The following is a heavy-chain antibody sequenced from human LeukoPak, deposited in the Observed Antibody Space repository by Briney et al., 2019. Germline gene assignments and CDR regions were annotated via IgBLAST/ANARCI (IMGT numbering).Heavy chain of an antibody. CDR2: IYYSGST. CDR1: GGAISGYY. J-gene: IGHJ5*02. Sequence: SETLSLTCSVSGGAISGYYWSWIRQPPGKGMEWIGYIYYSGSTNYNPSLKSRVTISVDTSKNQFSLNLMSVTAADTAVYYCARSLYGSGNIWLDPWGQGTLVTVSS. CDR3: ARSLYGSGNIWLDP. D-gene: IGHD3-10*01. V-gene: IGHV4-59*01.